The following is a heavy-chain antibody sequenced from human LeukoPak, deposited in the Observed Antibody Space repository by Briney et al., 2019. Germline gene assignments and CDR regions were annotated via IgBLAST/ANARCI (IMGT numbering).Heavy chain of an antibody. D-gene: IGHD1-26*01. CDR2: ISYDGSNK. V-gene: IGHV3-30*03. J-gene: IGHJ3*02. Sequence: GGSLRLSCAASEFTFSNYGMHWVRQAPGKGLEWVAVISYDGSNKYYADSVKGRFTISRDNSKNTLYLQMNSLRAEDTAVYYCARRLGSGTYFPDAFDIWGQGTMVTVSS. CDR1: EFTFSNYG. CDR3: ARRLGSGTYFPDAFDI.